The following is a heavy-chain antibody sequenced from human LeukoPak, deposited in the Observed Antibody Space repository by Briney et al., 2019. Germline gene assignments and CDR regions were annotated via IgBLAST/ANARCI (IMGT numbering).Heavy chain of an antibody. J-gene: IGHJ4*02. D-gene: IGHD3-3*01. CDR3: AKDREDYDFWSGYSHGFDY. CDR1: GFTFSSYA. V-gene: IGHV3-23*01. Sequence: GGSLRLSCAASGFTFSSYAMNWVRQAPGKGLEWVSPISNSGGSTYDADSVKGRFTISRDNSKDTLYLQMNNLRAEDTAVYYCAKDREDYDFWSGYSHGFDYWGQGTLVTVSS. CDR2: ISNSGGST.